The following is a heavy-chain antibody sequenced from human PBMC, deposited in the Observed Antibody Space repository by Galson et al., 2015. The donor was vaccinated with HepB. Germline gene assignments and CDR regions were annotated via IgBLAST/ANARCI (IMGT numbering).Heavy chain of an antibody. Sequence: QSGAEVKKPGESLRISCKGSGYTFPAFCITWVRQIPGKGLEWMGRIDPSDSYTDYSPSFQGHVTISADRYITTAYLQWSSLKASDTAMYYCASRHSYFGSGVWSNVSDYWGQGTLVTGSS. CDR3: ASRHSYFGSGVWSNVSDY. J-gene: IGHJ4*02. CDR2: IDPSDSYT. V-gene: IGHV5-10-1*01. CDR1: GYTFPAFC. D-gene: IGHD3-10*01.